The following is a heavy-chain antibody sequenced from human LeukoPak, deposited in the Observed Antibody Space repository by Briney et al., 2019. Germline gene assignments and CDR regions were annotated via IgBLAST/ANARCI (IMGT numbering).Heavy chain of an antibody. CDR2: IWYDGSNK. CDR3: ASTSGWYEPIDY. Sequence: GGSLRLSCAASGFTFSSYGMHWVRQAPGKGLEWVAVIWYDGSNKYYADSVKGRFTISRDNSKNTLYLQMNSLRAEDTAVYYCASTSGWYEPIDYRGQGTLVTVSS. CDR1: GFTFSSYG. D-gene: IGHD6-19*01. J-gene: IGHJ4*02. V-gene: IGHV3-33*01.